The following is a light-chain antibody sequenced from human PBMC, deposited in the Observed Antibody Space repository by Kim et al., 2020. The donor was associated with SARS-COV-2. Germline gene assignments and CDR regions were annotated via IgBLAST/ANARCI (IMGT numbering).Light chain of an antibody. CDR3: LQHSNYPLT. J-gene: IGKJ4*01. V-gene: IGKV1-17*03. CDR1: QDISNS. Sequence: DIQMSQSPSAMSASVGDRVTIACRASQDISNSLAWFQQRPGKVPRRLIYAASSLQSGVPSRFSGSGSGTEFTLTISSLQPEDFATYYCLQHSNYPLTFGGGTKVDIK. CDR2: AAS.